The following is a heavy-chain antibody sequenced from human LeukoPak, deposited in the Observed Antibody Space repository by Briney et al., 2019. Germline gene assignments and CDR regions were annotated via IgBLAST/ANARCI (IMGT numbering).Heavy chain of an antibody. CDR3: ARRVGLSSWEGTWFDP. V-gene: IGHV5-51*01. CDR1: GYSFTSYW. J-gene: IGHJ5*02. CDR2: IYPGDSDT. Sequence: GESLNISCKASGYSFTSYWIAWVRQMPGKGLEWMGIIYPGDSDTRYSPSFQGQVTISADKSSSTAYLQWSSLKASDTAMYYCARRVGLSSWEGTWFDPWGQGTLVTVSS. D-gene: IGHD6-13*01.